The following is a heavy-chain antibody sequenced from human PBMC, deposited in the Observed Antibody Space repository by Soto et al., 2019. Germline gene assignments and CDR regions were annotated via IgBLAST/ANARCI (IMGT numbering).Heavy chain of an antibody. Sequence: QVQLVESGGGVVQPGRSLRLSCAASGFNFSNYGMHWVRQAPGKGLEWVAVISYDGSDTYYADSVKGRFTISRDNSKNPLYLQMNSLSPEDTAVYYCAKDEGPNIVVVVAATLAMDVWGQGTTVTVSS. CDR2: ISYDGSDT. CDR1: GFNFSNYG. J-gene: IGHJ6*02. CDR3: AKDEGPNIVVVVAATLAMDV. D-gene: IGHD2-15*01. V-gene: IGHV3-30*18.